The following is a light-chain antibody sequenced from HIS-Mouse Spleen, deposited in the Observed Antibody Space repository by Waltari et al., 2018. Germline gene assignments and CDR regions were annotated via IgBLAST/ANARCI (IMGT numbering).Light chain of an antibody. Sequence: QSALTQPPSASGSPGQSVTISCTGTSSDVGGYNYVSWYQQHPGKAPNLMIYEVSKRPSGVPDRFSGSKSGNTASLTVSGLQAEDEADYYCSSYAGSNIPFGGGTKLTVL. CDR3: SSYAGSNIP. CDR2: EVS. CDR1: SSDVGGYNY. V-gene: IGLV2-8*01. J-gene: IGLJ2*01.